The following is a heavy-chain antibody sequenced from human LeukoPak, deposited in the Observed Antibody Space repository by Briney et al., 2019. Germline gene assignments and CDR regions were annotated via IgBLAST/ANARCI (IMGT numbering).Heavy chain of an antibody. CDR2: INPNSGGT. D-gene: IGHD6-6*01. CDR3: ARAASIAAWGHDDWFDP. V-gene: IGHV1-2*02. J-gene: IGHJ5*02. Sequence: ASVKVSCKASGYTFTGYYMHWVRQAPGQGLEWMGWINPNSGGTNYAQKFQGRVTMTRDTSISTAYMELSRLRSDDTAVYYCARAASIAAWGHDDWFDPGAREPWSPSPQ. CDR1: GYTFTGYY.